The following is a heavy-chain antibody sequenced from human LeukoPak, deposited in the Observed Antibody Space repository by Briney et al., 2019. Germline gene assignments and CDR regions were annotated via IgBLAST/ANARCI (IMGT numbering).Heavy chain of an antibody. J-gene: IGHJ4*02. CDR2: ISGSGGST. CDR3: AKSSITMVRGVVPAPFDY. Sequence: GGSLRLSCAASGFTFSSYAMSWVRQAPGKGLEWVSAISGSGGSTYYADSVKGRFTISRDNSKNTLYLQMNSLRAEDTAVYYCAKSSITMVRGVVPAPFDYWGQGTLVTVSS. V-gene: IGHV3-23*01. CDR1: GFTFSSYA. D-gene: IGHD3-10*01.